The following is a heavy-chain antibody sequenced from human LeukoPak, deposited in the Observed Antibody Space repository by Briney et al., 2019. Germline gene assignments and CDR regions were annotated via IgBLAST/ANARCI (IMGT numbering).Heavy chain of an antibody. J-gene: IGHJ4*02. CDR2: ISGSGGST. CDR1: GFTFSSYA. Sequence: GGSLRLSCAASGFTFSSYAMSWVRQAPGKGLEWVSAISGSGGSTYYADSVKGRFTTSRDNSKNTLYLQMNSLRAEDTAVYYCAKVPAAYCGGDCYYDYWGQGTLVTVSS. CDR3: AKVPAAYCGGDCYYDY. V-gene: IGHV3-23*01. D-gene: IGHD2-21*02.